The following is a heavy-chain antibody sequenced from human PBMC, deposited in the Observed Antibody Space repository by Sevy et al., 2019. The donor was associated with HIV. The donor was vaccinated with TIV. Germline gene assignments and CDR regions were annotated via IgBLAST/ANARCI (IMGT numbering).Heavy chain of an antibody. J-gene: IGHJ5*02. V-gene: IGHV3-23*01. Sequence: GGSLRLSCAASGFTFSTYAIHWVRQAPGKGLEWVSAISGSGGSTYYADSVKGRFTISRDNSKNTLYLQMNSLRAEDTAVYYCANMPSYDFWSGYLSNWFDPWGQGTLVTVSS. CDR1: GFTFSTYA. D-gene: IGHD3-3*01. CDR2: ISGSGGST. CDR3: ANMPSYDFWSGYLSNWFDP.